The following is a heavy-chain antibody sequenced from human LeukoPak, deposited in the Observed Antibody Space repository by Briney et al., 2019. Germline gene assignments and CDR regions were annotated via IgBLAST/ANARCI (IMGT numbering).Heavy chain of an antibody. CDR3: ARDKIVGATHFDY. CDR1: GFAFSSYG. Sequence: GGSLRLSCAASGFAFSSYGMHWVRQAPGKGLEWVAYIHYDSTTEDYADSVKGRFTISRDNAKNSLYLQMNNLRGEDTAVYYCARDKIVGATHFDYWGQGTLVTVSS. J-gene: IGHJ4*02. CDR2: IHYDSTTE. V-gene: IGHV3-30*02. D-gene: IGHD1-26*01.